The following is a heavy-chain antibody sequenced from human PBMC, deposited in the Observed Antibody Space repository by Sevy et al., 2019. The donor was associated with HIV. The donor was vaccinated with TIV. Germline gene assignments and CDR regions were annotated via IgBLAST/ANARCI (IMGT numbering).Heavy chain of an antibody. CDR1: GYSINSGYY. J-gene: IGHJ3*02. CDR2: VYHGGST. CDR3: ARWYGVNSAFDI. D-gene: IGHD4-17*01. Sequence: SETLSLTCAVSGYSINSGYYWGWIRQPPGKGLEWIGNVYHGGSTYYNPSLKSRLTMSADTSKNQFSLKLSSVTAADTAVYYCARWYGVNSAFDIWGQGTMVTVSS. V-gene: IGHV4-38-2*01.